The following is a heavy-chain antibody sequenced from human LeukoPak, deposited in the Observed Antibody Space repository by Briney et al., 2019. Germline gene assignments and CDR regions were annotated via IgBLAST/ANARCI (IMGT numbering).Heavy chain of an antibody. Sequence: GGSLRLSCAASGFTFSSYGMHWVRQAPGKGLEWVAVIWYDGSNKYYADSVKGRFTISRDNSKNTLYLQMNSLRAEDTAVYYCAKGSSSWSVRVLRNYYGMDVWGQGTTVTVSS. D-gene: IGHD6-13*01. CDR3: AKGSSSWSVRVLRNYYGMDV. J-gene: IGHJ6*02. V-gene: IGHV3-33*06. CDR2: IWYDGSNK. CDR1: GFTFSSYG.